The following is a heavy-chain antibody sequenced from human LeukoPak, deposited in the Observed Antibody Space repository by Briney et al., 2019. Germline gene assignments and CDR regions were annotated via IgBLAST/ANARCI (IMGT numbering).Heavy chain of an antibody. CDR1: GGSISSYY. CDR3: ASRPADTTWYGVFDY. J-gene: IGHJ4*02. CDR2: IFNTGNT. D-gene: IGHD3-10*01. Sequence: PSETLSLTCTVSGGSISSYYWSWIRQPPGKRLEWIGYIFNTGNTNYNPSLASRVTVSVDTSRAQFFLRLSPVTAADTAIYYCASRPADTTWYGVFDYWSQGTLVTVSS. V-gene: IGHV4-59*01.